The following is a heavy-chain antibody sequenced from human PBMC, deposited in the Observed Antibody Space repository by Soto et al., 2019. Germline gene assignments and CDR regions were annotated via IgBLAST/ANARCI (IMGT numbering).Heavy chain of an antibody. J-gene: IGHJ3*02. CDR1: GYTFTSYD. D-gene: IGHD3-10*01. V-gene: IGHV1-8*01. Sequence: QVQLVQSGAEVKKPGASVKVSCKASGYTFTSYDINWVRQATGQGLEWMGWMNPNSGNTGYAQKFQGRVTMTRNTSISTAYMELSSLRSDDTAVYYCASTMVRGGGDAFDIWGQGTMVTVSS. CDR3: ASTMVRGGGDAFDI. CDR2: MNPNSGNT.